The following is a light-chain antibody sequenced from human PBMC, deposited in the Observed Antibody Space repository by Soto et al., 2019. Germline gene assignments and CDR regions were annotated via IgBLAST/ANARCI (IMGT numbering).Light chain of an antibody. CDR2: SAS. CDR1: QSVTSNY. V-gene: IGKV3-20*01. CDR3: HQYGYERDI. J-gene: IGKJ2*01. Sequence: EIVLTQSPGTLSLSPGEGATLSCRASQSVTSNYLAWYQHKPGQAPRLLIYSASSRAAGIPDRFSGSGTGTDFTLTIRRLEPEDFAVYYCHQYGYERDIFGQGTKLEIK.